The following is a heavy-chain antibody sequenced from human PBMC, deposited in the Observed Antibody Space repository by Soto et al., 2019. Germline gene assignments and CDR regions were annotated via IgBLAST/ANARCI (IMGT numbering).Heavy chain of an antibody. V-gene: IGHV3-7*01. J-gene: IGHJ4*02. CDR2: INQDGSEK. CDR3: ARSLDY. Sequence: GALKLPCAAPGINFGNYWMDWVRQAPGKGLEWVANINQDGSEKHYVDSVKGRFTISRDNAQNSLYLQMSSLTAEDSALYYCARSLDYWGQGTLVTVSS. CDR1: GINFGNYW.